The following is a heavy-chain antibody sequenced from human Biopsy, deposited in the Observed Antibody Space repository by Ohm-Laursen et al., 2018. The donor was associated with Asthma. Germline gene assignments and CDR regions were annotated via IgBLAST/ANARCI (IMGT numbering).Heavy chain of an antibody. J-gene: IGHJ5*02. CDR1: GGSISSDY. Sequence: SDTLSLTCTVSGGSISSDYWSWLRQSPGKGLEWIGYIHNSGNTNYSPSLKSRVTISLDTSKNHFSLRLSFVTAADTAVYFCARGQGRGIQLWSLDPWGQGILVTVSS. CDR2: IHNSGNT. CDR3: ARGQGRGIQLWSLDP. D-gene: IGHD5-18*01. V-gene: IGHV4-59*07.